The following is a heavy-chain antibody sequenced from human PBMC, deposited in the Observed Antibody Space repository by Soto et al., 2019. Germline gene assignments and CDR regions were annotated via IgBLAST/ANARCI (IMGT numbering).Heavy chain of an antibody. CDR3: AKVPIIVVVTAIPYVFDY. CDR2: ISGSGGST. D-gene: IGHD2-21*02. V-gene: IGHV3-23*01. CDR1: GFTFSSYA. J-gene: IGHJ4*02. Sequence: PGGSLRLSCAASGFTFSSYAMIWVRRAPGKGLEWVSAISGSGGSTYYADSVKGRFTISRDNSKNTLYLQMNSLRAEDTAVYYCAKVPIIVVVTAIPYVFDYWGQGTLVTAPQ.